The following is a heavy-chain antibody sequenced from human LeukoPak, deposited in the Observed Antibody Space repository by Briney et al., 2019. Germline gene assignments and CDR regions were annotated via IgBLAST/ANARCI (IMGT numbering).Heavy chain of an antibody. V-gene: IGHV1-69*01. J-gene: IGHJ5*02. CDR1: GGTFSSYA. CDR2: LIPIFGTA. CDR3: ARATVVVPAALYNWFDP. D-gene: IGHD2-2*01. Sequence: SVKVSCKASGGTFSSYAISWVRQAPGQGLEWMGGLIPIFGTANYAQKFQGRVTITADESTSTAYMELSSLRSEDTAVYYCARATVVVPAALYNWFDPWGQGTLVTVSS.